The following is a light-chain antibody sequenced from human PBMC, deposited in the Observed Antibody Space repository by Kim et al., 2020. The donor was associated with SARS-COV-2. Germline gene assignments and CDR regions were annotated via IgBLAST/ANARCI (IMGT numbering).Light chain of an antibody. V-gene: IGKV3-15*01. CDR2: RAS. CDR1: QSVSSS. J-gene: IGKJ2*01. CDR3: QQYVAWPYT. Sequence: EIVMTQSPATLSVSPGERATLSCRASQSVSSSLIWYQQKPGQAPRLLIYRASTRGTGIPATFSGSGSGTEFTLTISSLQPEDSAVYYCQQYVAWPYTFGHGTTLEI.